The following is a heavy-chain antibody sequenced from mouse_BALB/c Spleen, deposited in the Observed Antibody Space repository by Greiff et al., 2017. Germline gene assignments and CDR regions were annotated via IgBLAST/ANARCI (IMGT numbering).Heavy chain of an antibody. V-gene: IGHV1S56*01. Sequence: VQLQQSGPELVKPGASVRISCKASGYTFTTYQIHWVKQRPGQGLEWIGCIYPGNVNTKYNEKFKGKATLTADKSSSTAYLQLSSLTSEDSAVYCCERGNYVHYFDYWGQGTTLTVSS. J-gene: IGHJ2*01. D-gene: IGHD2-1*01. CDR3: ERGNYVHYFDY. CDR1: GYTFTTYQ. CDR2: IYPGNVNT.